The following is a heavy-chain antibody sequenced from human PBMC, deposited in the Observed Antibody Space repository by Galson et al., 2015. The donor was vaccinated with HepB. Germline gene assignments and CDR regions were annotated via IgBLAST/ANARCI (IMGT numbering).Heavy chain of an antibody. V-gene: IGHV3-7*01. Sequence: SLRLSCAASGFTFSSYWMSWVRQAPGKGLEWVANIKQDGSEKYYVDSVKGRFTISRDNAKNSLYLQMNSLRAEDTAVYYCARDFGLRYFDWLSDTDYFDYWGQGTLVTVSS. CDR3: ARDFGLRYFDWLSDTDYFDY. CDR1: GFTFSSYW. CDR2: IKQDGSEK. J-gene: IGHJ4*02. D-gene: IGHD3-9*01.